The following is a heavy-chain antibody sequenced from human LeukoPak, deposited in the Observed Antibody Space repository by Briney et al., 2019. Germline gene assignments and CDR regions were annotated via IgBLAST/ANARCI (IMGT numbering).Heavy chain of an antibody. CDR2: INQDGNKK. CDR1: GFTFSESW. CDR3: ATGDYGVHGDY. J-gene: IGHJ4*02. V-gene: IGHV3-7*03. D-gene: IGHD4/OR15-4a*01. Sequence: GGSLRLSCVVSGFTFSESWMTWVRQAPGKGLEWVAHINQDGNKKYYVDSVKGRFTIFRDNAKNSLYLQMNSLRAEDTAVYYCATGDYGVHGDYWGQGILVTVSS.